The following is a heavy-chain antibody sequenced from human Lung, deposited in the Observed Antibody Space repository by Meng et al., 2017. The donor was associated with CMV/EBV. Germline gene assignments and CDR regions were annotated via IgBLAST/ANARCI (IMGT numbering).Heavy chain of an antibody. J-gene: IGHJ6*02. Sequence: SCAASGFRFSSYEINWVRQTPGKGLEWVSYISGSGDTTNYADSVKGRFTISRDNAKNSLYLQMNSLRAEDTAVYYCARDQRPEYYDFWSGYLGKGGYYGMDVXGQGXTVTVSS. V-gene: IGHV3-48*03. D-gene: IGHD3-3*01. CDR2: ISGSGDTT. CDR1: GFRFSSYE. CDR3: ARDQRPEYYDFWSGYLGKGGYYGMDV.